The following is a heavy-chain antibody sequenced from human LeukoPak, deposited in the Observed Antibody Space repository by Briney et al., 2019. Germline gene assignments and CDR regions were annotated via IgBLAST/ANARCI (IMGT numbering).Heavy chain of an antibody. V-gene: IGHV3-23*01. D-gene: IGHD2-21*02. CDR3: ATAYCGGDCYSTDAFDI. Sequence: GGSLRLSCAASGFTFSSYAMSWVRQAPGRGLEWVSTISGSGDSTNYADSVKGRFTISRDNSKNTLYLQMNSLRAEDTAVYYCATAYCGGDCYSTDAFDIWGQGTMVTVSS. J-gene: IGHJ3*02. CDR1: GFTFSSYA. CDR2: ISGSGDST.